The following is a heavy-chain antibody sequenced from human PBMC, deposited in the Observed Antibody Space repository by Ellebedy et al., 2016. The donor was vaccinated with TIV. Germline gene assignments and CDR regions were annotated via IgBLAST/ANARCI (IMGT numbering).Heavy chain of an antibody. J-gene: IGHJ5*02. CDR3: ARGLYGYCSGGSCYPVGWFDP. CDR2: INHSGTT. D-gene: IGHD2-15*01. Sequence: SETLSLTCAVYGGSFSGYYWSWIRQPPGKGLERIGEINHSGTTNYNPSLKSRVTVSVDTSKNQFSLNLTSVTAADTAVYYCARGLYGYCSGGSCYPVGWFDPWGQGTLVTVSS. CDR1: GGSFSGYY. V-gene: IGHV4-34*01.